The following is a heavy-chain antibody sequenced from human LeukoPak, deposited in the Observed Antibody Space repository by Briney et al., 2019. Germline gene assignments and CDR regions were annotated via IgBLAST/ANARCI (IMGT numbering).Heavy chain of an antibody. V-gene: IGHV4-39*01. J-gene: IGHJ2*01. D-gene: IGHD2-2*01. CDR1: GGSISSSSYY. CDR3: AFTGVVVPAAQIGYWYFDL. Sequence: SETLSLTCTVSGGSISSSSYYWGWIRQPPGKGLEWIGSIYYSGSTYYNPSLKSRVTISVDTSKNQFSLKLSSVTAADTAVYYCAFTGVVVPAAQIGYWYFDLWGRGTLVTVSS. CDR2: IYYSGST.